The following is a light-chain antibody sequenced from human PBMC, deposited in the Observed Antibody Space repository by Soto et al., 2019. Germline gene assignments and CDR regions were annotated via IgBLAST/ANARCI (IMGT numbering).Light chain of an antibody. CDR3: CSYAGSYSYV. CDR1: NSDVGGYKY. J-gene: IGLJ1*01. V-gene: IGLV2-11*01. CDR2: DVS. Sequence: QSALTQPRSVSASPGQSVTISCTGTNSDVGGYKYVSWYQQYPGKAPKLMIYDVSKRPSGVPDRFSGSKSVNTASLTISGLQAEDEADYFCCSYAGSYSYVFGTGTKLTVL.